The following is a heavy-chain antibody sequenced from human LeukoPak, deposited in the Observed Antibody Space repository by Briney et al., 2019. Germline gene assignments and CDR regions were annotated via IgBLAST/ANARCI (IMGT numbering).Heavy chain of an antibody. CDR3: ARGVSSRSIAARLSWFDP. V-gene: IGHV1-8*01. J-gene: IGHJ5*02. D-gene: IGHD6-6*01. Sequence: GASVKVSCKASGYTFTSYDINWVRQAAGQGLEWMGWMNPNSGNTDYAQKFQGRVTMTRTNSISTAYMELSSLRSEDTAVYYCARGVSSRSIAARLSWFDPWGQGPRVTVSS. CDR2: MNPNSGNT. CDR1: GYTFTSYD.